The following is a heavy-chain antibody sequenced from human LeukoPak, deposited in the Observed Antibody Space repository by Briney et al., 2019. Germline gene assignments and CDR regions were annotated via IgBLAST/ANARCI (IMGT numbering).Heavy chain of an antibody. V-gene: IGHV1-46*01. CDR1: GYSFTSYY. CDR3: ARADLIQLWLKRGLLDY. CDR2: INPSGGST. Sequence: GASVKVSCKASGYSFTSYYMHWVRQAPGQGLEWMGIINPSGGSTSYAQKFQGRVTMTRDTSTSTVYMELSSLRSEDTAVYYCARADLIQLWLKRGLLDYWGQGTLVTVSS. J-gene: IGHJ4*02. D-gene: IGHD5-18*01.